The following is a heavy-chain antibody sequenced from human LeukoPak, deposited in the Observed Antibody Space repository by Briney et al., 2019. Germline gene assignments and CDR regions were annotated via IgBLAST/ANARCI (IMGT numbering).Heavy chain of an antibody. CDR2: IKQDGSEK. J-gene: IGHJ6*03. Sequence: PGGSLRLSCAASGFTFSSYWMSWVRQAPGRGLEWVANIKQDGSEKYYVDSVKGRFTISRDNAKNSLYLQMNSLRAEDTAVFYCVKDVYGSAYRYYYYMDVWGKGTTVTVSS. CDR1: GFTFSSYW. V-gene: IGHV3-7*01. D-gene: IGHD3-22*01. CDR3: VKDVYGSAYRYYYYMDV.